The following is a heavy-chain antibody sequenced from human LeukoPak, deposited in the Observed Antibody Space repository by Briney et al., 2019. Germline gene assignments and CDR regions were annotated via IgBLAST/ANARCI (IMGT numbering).Heavy chain of an antibody. CDR2: ISGSGGNT. V-gene: IGHV3-23*01. D-gene: IGHD6-13*01. CDR1: GFTFSSYA. J-gene: IGHJ4*02. Sequence: GGSLRLSCAASGFTFSSYAMSWVRQAPGKGLEWVSAISGSGGNTYYADSVKGRFTISRDNSKNTLYLQMNSLRAEDTAVYYCAKTPSSSWYPRNHFDYWGQGTLVTVSS. CDR3: AKTPSSSWYPRNHFDY.